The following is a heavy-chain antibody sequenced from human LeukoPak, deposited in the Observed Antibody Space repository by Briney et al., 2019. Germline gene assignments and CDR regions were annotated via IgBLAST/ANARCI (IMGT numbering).Heavy chain of an antibody. D-gene: IGHD3-22*01. CDR2: INTDGSST. V-gene: IGHV3-74*01. CDR3: ATTYYYDSSGYAGY. Sequence: GSXRLSCAASGFTFSSYWTHWVRQAPGKXLVWVSRINTDGSSTNYADSVKGRFTISRDNAKHTLYLQMNSLGAEDTAVYYCATTYYYDSSGYAGYWGQGTLVTVSS. CDR1: GFTFSSYW. J-gene: IGHJ4*02.